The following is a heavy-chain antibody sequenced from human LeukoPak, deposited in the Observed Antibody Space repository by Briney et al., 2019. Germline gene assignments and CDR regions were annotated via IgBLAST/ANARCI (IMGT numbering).Heavy chain of an antibody. CDR2: ISYDGGNN. D-gene: IGHD3-22*01. CDR1: GFTFSSYA. CDR3: ARDLRYYYDSSGIKADAFDI. Sequence: GGSLRLSCAASGFTFSSYAMHWVRQAPGKGLEWVALISYDGGNNYYADSVKGRFTLSRDNSKNTLYLQMNSLRAEDTAVYYCARDLRYYYDSSGIKADAFDIWGQGTMVTVSS. V-gene: IGHV3-30-3*01. J-gene: IGHJ3*02.